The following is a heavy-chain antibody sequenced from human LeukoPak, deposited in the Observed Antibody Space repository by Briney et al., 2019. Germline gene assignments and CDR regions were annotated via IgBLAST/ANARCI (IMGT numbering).Heavy chain of an antibody. V-gene: IGHV3-21*01. CDR1: GFTFSSYS. J-gene: IGHJ4*02. CDR3: ARDVGNGDYLDY. D-gene: IGHD2-8*01. CDR2: ISSSSSYI. Sequence: GGSLRLSCAASGFTFSSYSMNWVRQAPGKGLEWVSSISSSSSYIYYADSVKGRFTISRDNAKNSLYLQMNSLRADDTAVYYCARDVGNGDYLDYWGQGTLVTVSS.